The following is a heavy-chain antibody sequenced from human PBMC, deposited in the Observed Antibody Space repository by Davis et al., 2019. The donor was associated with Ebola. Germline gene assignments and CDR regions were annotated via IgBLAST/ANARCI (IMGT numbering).Heavy chain of an antibody. V-gene: IGHV4-59*08. J-gene: IGHJ6*02. CDR2: IYYSGST. CDR3: ARQANDYYYYGMDV. CDR1: GFTVSSNH. Sequence: GSLRLSCAASGFTVSSNHMSWIRQPPGKGLEWIGYIYYSGSTNYNPSLKSRVTISVDTSKNQFSLKLSSVTAADTAVYYCARQANDYYYYGMDVWGQGTTVTVSS. D-gene: IGHD2-8*01.